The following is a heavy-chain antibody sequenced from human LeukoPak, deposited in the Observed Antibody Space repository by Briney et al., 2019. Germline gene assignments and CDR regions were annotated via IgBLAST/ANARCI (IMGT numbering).Heavy chain of an antibody. D-gene: IGHD3-3*01. V-gene: IGHV1-24*01. Sequence: ASVKVSCKVSGYTLTELSMHWVRQAPGKGLEWMGGFDPEDGETIYAQKFQGRVTMTENTSTDTAYMELSSLRSEDTAVYYCATSTIFGVDPPYYYYGMDVWGQGTTVTVCS. CDR2: FDPEDGET. CDR1: GYTLTELS. J-gene: IGHJ6*02. CDR3: ATSTIFGVDPPYYYYGMDV.